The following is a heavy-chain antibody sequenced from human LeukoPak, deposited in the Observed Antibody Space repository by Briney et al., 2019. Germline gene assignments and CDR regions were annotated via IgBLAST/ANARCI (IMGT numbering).Heavy chain of an antibody. V-gene: IGHV3-74*01. J-gene: IGHJ4*02. D-gene: IGHD5-24*01. CDR2: TNSDGSST. CDR3: ARSGYNRFDY. CDR1: GFTFSGHW. Sequence: GGSLRLSCAVSGFTFSGHWMFWVRQAPGKGLVWVSSTNSDGSSTGYTDSVKGRFTISRDNSKSTLYLQMNSLRAEDTAIYYCARSGYNRFDYWGQGTLVTVSS.